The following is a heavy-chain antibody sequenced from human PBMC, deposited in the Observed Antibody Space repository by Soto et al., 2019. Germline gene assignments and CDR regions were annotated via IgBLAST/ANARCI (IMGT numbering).Heavy chain of an antibody. D-gene: IGHD5-12*01. V-gene: IGHV1-18*01. J-gene: IGHJ4*02. CDR3: ARDGRYSGYDSYY. CDR2: ISAYNGNT. CDR1: GYTFTSYG. Sequence: QVQLVQSGAEVKKPGASVKVSCKASGYTFTSYGISWVRQAPGQGLEWMGWISAYNGNTNYAQKLQGRVTMTTDTPTSTDYMEVRNQSSDDTAVYYCARDGRYSGYDSYYWGQGTLVTVSS.